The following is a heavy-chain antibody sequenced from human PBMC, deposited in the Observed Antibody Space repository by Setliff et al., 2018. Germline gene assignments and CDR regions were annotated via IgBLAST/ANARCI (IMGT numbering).Heavy chain of an antibody. D-gene: IGHD3-3*01. CDR2: INQDGSEK. CDR1: GFTFSNYR. CDR3: AREIWDFYDDSWSGSSDY. V-gene: IGHV3-7*03. J-gene: IGHJ4*02. Sequence: GGSLRLSCVVSGFTFSNYRMSWVRQAPGQGLEWVANINQDGSEKYYADSVKGRFTISRDNAKNPLFLQMNSLRGEDTAMYYCAREIWDFYDDSWSGSSDYWGQGTLVTVSS.